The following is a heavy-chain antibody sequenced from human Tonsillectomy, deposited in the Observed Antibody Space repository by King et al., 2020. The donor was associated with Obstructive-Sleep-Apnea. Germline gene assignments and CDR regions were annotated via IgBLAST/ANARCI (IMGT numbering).Heavy chain of an antibody. CDR3: ARDRRVWGLSNWFDP. J-gene: IGHJ5*02. CDR2: IYYSGST. V-gene: IGHV4-39*07. D-gene: IGHD7-27*01. Sequence: QLQESGPGLVKPSETLSLTCTVSGGSISSSSYYWGWIRQPPGKGLEWIGSIYYSGSTYYNPSLKSRVTISVDTSKNQFSLKLSSVTAADTAVYYCARDRRVWGLSNWFDPWGQGTLVTVSS. CDR1: GGSISSSSYY.